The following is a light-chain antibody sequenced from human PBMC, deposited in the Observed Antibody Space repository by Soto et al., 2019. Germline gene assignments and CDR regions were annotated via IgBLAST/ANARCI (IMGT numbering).Light chain of an antibody. CDR3: TSYTSKSARV. Sequence: QSALTQPASLSGSPGQSITISCTGTSSDVGGYNYVSWYQQHPGKAPKLIIYEVSNRPSGVSNRFSGSKSGNTASLTISGLPAEAEADYYCTSYTSKSARVFGAGTKLTVL. CDR1: SSDVGGYNY. V-gene: IGLV2-14*01. CDR2: EVS. J-gene: IGLJ3*02.